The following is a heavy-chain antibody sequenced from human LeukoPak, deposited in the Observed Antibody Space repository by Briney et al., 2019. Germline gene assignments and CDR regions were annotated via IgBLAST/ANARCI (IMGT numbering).Heavy chain of an antibody. J-gene: IGHJ4*02. V-gene: IGHV4-39*07. CDR1: SGSISTSNYY. CDR2: IFYSGST. CDR3: ASAGITMVRGVIDY. Sequence: SETLSLTCTVSSGSISTSNYYWGWVRQPPGKALEWIGNIFYSGSTYYSPSLKSRVTISLDTSRNQFSLKLNSVTAADTAVYYCASAGITMVRGVIDYWGQGTLVTVSS. D-gene: IGHD3-10*01.